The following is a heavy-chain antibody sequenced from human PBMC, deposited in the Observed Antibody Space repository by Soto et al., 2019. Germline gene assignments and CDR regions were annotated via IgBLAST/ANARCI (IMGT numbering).Heavy chain of an antibody. D-gene: IGHD3-9*01. J-gene: IGHJ5*02. CDR2: INHSGST. V-gene: IGHV4-34*01. CDR3: ARGGTIVLRYFDWATKTNWFDP. CDR1: GGSFSGYY. Sequence: QVQLQQWGAGLLKPSETLSLTCAVYGGSFSGYYWSSIRQPPGKGLEWIGEINHSGSTNYNPSLKSRVTISVDTSKNQFSLKLSSVTAADTAVYYCARGGTIVLRYFDWATKTNWFDPWGQGTLVTVSS.